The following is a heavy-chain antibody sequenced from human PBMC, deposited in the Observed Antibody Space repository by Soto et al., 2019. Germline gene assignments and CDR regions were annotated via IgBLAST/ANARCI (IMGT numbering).Heavy chain of an antibody. J-gene: IGHJ2*01. V-gene: IGHV3-33*01. CDR1: GFVYNTYA. Sequence: GGSLRLSCAASGFVYNTYAMHWVRLSPGKGLEWVALIWNDGSKKYYVDSVKGRFTISRDNSQNTLSLQMDSLRGEDTAVYYCVRGITFPYSYSWLHWYFDLWGRGTQVTVSS. CDR3: VRGITFPYSYSWLHWYFDL. CDR2: IWNDGSKK. D-gene: IGHD3-16*02.